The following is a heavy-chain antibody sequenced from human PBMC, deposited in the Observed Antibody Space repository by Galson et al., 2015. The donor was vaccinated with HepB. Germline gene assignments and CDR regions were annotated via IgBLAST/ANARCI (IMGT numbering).Heavy chain of an antibody. CDR2: IYYSGST. CDR3: ARAEQLVLGNWFDP. CDR1: GGSISSYY. Sequence: ETLSLTCTVSGGSISSYYWSWIRQPPGKGLEWIGYIYYSGSTNYNPSLKSRVTISVDTSKNQFSLKLSSVTAADTAVYYCARAEQLVLGNWFDPWGQGTLVTVSS. V-gene: IGHV4-59*01. J-gene: IGHJ5*02. D-gene: IGHD6-13*01.